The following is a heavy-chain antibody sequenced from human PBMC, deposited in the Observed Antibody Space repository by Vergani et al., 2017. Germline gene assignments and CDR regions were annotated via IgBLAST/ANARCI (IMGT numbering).Heavy chain of an antibody. Sequence: QVQLQESGPGLVKPSETLSLTCTVSGGSISSYYWSWIRQPPGKGLEWIGYIYYSGSTYYNPSLKSRVTISVDTSKNQFSLKLSSVTAADTAVYYCARDSDDSSVIYWGQGTLVTVSS. V-gene: IGHV4-59*12. D-gene: IGHD3-22*01. J-gene: IGHJ4*02. CDR3: ARDSDDSSVIY. CDR1: GGSISSYY. CDR2: IYYSGST.